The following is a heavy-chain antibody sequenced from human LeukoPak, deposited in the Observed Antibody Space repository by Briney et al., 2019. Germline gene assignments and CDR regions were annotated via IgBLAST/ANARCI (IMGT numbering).Heavy chain of an antibody. D-gene: IGHD2-15*01. CDR1: GYTFTSYG. V-gene: IGHV1-18*01. CDR2: MSAYNGNT. CDR3: ARDVVLGKLLLTYGMDV. Sequence: ASVKVSCKASGYTFTSYGISWVRQAPGQGLEWMGWMSAYNGNTNYAQKLQGRVTMTTDTSTSTAYMELRSLRSDDTAVYYCARDVVLGKLLLTYGMDVWGQGTTVTVSS. J-gene: IGHJ6*02.